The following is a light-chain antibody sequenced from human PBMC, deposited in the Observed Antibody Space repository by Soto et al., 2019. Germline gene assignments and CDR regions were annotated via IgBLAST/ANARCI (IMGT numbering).Light chain of an antibody. J-gene: IGKJ4*01. Sequence: EIVLTQSPATLYLSPGERATLSCRASQSVSSYLDWYQQKPGQAPRLLIYDASNWATGIPARFSGSGSGIDITLTISSLEPEYCSVYYCQQRSNWLLTFGGRTKVEIK. CDR3: QQRSNWLLT. CDR1: QSVSSY. V-gene: IGKV3-11*01. CDR2: DAS.